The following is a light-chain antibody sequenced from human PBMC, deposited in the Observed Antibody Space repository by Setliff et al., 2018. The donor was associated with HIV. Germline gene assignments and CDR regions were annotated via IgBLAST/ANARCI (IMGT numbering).Light chain of an antibody. CDR1: SSDVGGYNY. J-gene: IGLJ1*01. Sequence: QSALPQPASVSGSPGQSITISCTGTSSDVGGYNYVSWYQQDPGKVPKLIIYDVSNRPSGVSNRFSGSKSGNTASLTISGLQAEDEADYYCSSYTSGSTRYVFGTGTKVTV. CDR3: SSYTSGSTRYV. V-gene: IGLV2-14*03. CDR2: DVS.